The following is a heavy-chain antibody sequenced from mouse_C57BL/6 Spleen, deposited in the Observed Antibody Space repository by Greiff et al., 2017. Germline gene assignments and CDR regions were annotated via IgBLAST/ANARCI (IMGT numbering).Heavy chain of an antibody. CDR2: ILPGSGST. D-gene: IGHD1-1*01. V-gene: IGHV1-9*01. Sequence: QVQLKESGAELMKPGASVKLSCKATGYTFTGYWIEWVKQRPGHGLEWIGEILPGSGSTNYNEKFKGKATFTADTSSNTAYMQLSSLTTEDSAIYYCARGGNYGSSLYYAMDYWGQGTSVTVSS. J-gene: IGHJ4*01. CDR1: GYTFTGYW. CDR3: ARGGNYGSSLYYAMDY.